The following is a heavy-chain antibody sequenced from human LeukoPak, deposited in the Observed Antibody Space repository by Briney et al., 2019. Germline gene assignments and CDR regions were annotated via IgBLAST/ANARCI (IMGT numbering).Heavy chain of an antibody. CDR3: AKDPEGYQLLSFYFDY. CDR2: ISGSGGST. D-gene: IGHD2-2*01. J-gene: IGHJ4*02. Sequence: GGSLRLSCAASGFTFSSYAMSWVRQAPGKGLEWVSAISGSGGSTYYADSVKGRFTISRDNSKNTLYLQMNSLRAEDTAVYYCAKDPEGYQLLSFYFDYWGQGTLVTVSS. CDR1: GFTFSSYA. V-gene: IGHV3-23*01.